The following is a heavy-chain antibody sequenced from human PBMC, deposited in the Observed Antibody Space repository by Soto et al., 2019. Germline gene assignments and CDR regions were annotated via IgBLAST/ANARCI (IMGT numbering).Heavy chain of an antibody. CDR1: GFTFSSYA. Sequence: RVSLRLSGSAAGFTFSSYAMSGVRQAPGKGLEWVSAISGSGGSTYYADYVKGRFTISRDNSKNTLYLQMNSLRAEDTAVYYCAKDQTSYYYDSSGYYGGFDAFDIWGQGTMVTVSS. CDR3: AKDQTSYYYDSSGYYGGFDAFDI. CDR2: ISGSGGST. D-gene: IGHD3-22*01. V-gene: IGHV3-23*01. J-gene: IGHJ3*02.